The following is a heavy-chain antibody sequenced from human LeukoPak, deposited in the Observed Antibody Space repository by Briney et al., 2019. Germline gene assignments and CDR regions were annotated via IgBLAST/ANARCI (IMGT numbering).Heavy chain of an antibody. J-gene: IGHJ4*02. V-gene: IGHV3-30*04. CDR2: ISYDGSNK. Sequence: GGSLRLSCAASGFTFSSYAMHWVRQAPGKGLEWVAVISYDGSNKYYADSVKGRFTISRDNSKNTLYLQMNSLRAEDTAVYYCARALKYSGSYFDYWGQGTLVTVSS. CDR1: GFTFSSYA. D-gene: IGHD1-26*01. CDR3: ARALKYSGSYFDY.